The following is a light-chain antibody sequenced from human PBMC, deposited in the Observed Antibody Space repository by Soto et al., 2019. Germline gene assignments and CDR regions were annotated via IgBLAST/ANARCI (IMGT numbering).Light chain of an antibody. J-gene: IGKJ4*01. Sequence: EIVLTQSPATLSLSPGERATLSCRASQSVSNYLAWYQQKPGQAPRLLIYEASNRASGIPARFSGSGSGTDLTLTISSLEPEDFAVYYCQQRSYWLSFGGGTKVEIK. CDR3: QQRSYWLS. CDR2: EAS. CDR1: QSVSNY. V-gene: IGKV3-11*01.